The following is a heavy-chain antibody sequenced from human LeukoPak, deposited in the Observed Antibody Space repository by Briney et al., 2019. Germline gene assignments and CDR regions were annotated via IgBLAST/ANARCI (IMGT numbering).Heavy chain of an antibody. CDR2: ISSSSSTI. Sequence: GGSLRLSCVASGFTFSSYSMNWVRQAPGKGLEWVSYISSSSSTIYYADSVKGRFTISRDNAKNSLYLQMNSLRAEDTAMYYCASPSDILTGYYAFDIWGQGTMVTVSS. J-gene: IGHJ3*02. CDR1: GFTFSSYS. CDR3: ASPSDILTGYYAFDI. V-gene: IGHV3-48*01. D-gene: IGHD3-9*01.